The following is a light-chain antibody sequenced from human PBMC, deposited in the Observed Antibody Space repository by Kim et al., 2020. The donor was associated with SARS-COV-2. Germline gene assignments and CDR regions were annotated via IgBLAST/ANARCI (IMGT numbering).Light chain of an antibody. Sequence: GDADTLPCVGSNIGGKVVHWYHQKHGQAPVLVILYDSDRPSGIPERFSGSNSATSAALTISRVEAVDEAHYYCQVWDRGTDSQVFGEGTQLTVL. CDR2: YDS. J-gene: IGLJ3*02. CDR1: NIGGKV. CDR3: QVWDRGTDSQV. V-gene: IGLV3-21*04.